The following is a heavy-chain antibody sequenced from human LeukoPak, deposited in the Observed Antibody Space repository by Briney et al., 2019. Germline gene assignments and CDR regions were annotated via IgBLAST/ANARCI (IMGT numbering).Heavy chain of an antibody. D-gene: IGHD6-13*01. CDR1: GGSFSAYY. V-gene: IGHV4-34*01. CDR2: INHSGST. CDR3: ARGPGTWYYY. J-gene: IGHJ4*02. Sequence: PSETLSLTCAVYGGSFSAYYWTWIRQPPGKGLEWIGEINHSGSTNYNPSLKSRVTISIDTSKNQFSLKLSSVTAADTALYYCARGPGTWYYYWGQGTLVTVSS.